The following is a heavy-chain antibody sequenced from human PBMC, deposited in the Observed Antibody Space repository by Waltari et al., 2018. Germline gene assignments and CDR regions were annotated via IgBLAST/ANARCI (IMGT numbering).Heavy chain of an antibody. CDR2: INPSGGST. D-gene: IGHD2-8*01. CDR1: GYTFTSYY. Sequence: QVQLVQSGAEVKKPGASVKVSCKASGYTFTSYYMHWVRQAPGQGLEWMGIINPSGGSTRYAKKFQGRVTMTRDTSTSTVYMELSSLRSEDTAVYYCARDGDYCTNGVCFDYWGQGTLVTVSS. J-gene: IGHJ4*02. CDR3: ARDGDYCTNGVCFDY. V-gene: IGHV1-46*01.